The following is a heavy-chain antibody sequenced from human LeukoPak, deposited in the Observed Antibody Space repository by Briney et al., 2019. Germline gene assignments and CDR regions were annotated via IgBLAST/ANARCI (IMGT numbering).Heavy chain of an antibody. CDR3: ARWVHQKPGMDV. Sequence: PGGSLRLSCAASGFTFSSYAMHWVRQAPGKGLEWVAVISYDGSNKYYADSVKGRFTISRDNPKNTLYQQMNSLRTEDTAIYYCARWVHQKPGMDVWGQGTTVAVSS. V-gene: IGHV3-30-3*01. J-gene: IGHJ6*02. CDR2: ISYDGSNK. D-gene: IGHD4/OR15-4a*01. CDR1: GFTFSSYA.